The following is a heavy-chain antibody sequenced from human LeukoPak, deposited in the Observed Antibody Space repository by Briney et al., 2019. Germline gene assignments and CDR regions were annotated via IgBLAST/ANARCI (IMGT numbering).Heavy chain of an antibody. CDR1: GFTFDDYG. D-gene: IGHD3-16*02. CDR3: ARYDYVWGSYRPFDY. Sequence: GGSLRLSCAASGFTFDDYGMSWVRQAPGKGLEWVSGINWNGGSTGYADSVKGRFTISRDNSKNTLYLQMNSLRAEDTAVYYCARYDYVWGSYRPFDYWGQGTLVTVSS. J-gene: IGHJ4*02. CDR2: INWNGGST. V-gene: IGHV3-20*04.